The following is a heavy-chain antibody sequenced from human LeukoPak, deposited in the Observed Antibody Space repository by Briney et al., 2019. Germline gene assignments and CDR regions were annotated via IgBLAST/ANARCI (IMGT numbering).Heavy chain of an antibody. CDR3: AKTGYGGNPFDS. CDR2: VYYSGET. CDR1: GGSISTYH. J-gene: IGHJ4*02. Sequence: KPSETLSLTCTVSGGSISTYHWSWIRQPPGKGLEWIGGVYYSGETHYNPSLKSRVTISVDVSKNQFSLKLSSVTAADTAVYYCAKTGYGGNPFDSWGQGTQVTVSS. V-gene: IGHV4-59*05. D-gene: IGHD4-23*01.